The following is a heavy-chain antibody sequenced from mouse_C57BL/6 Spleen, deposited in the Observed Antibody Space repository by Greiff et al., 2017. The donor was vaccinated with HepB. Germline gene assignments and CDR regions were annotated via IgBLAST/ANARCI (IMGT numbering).Heavy chain of an antibody. CDR3: ARLTTVVATGAMDY. V-gene: IGHV1-69*01. CDR1: GYTFTSYW. J-gene: IGHJ4*01. CDR2: IDPSDSYT. Sequence: QVQLQQPGAELVMPGASVKLSCKASGYTFTSYWMHWVKQSPGQGLEWIGEIDPSDSYTNYNQKFKGKSTLTVDKSSSTAYMQLSSLTSEDSAVYYCARLTTVVATGAMDYWGQGTSVTVSS. D-gene: IGHD1-1*01.